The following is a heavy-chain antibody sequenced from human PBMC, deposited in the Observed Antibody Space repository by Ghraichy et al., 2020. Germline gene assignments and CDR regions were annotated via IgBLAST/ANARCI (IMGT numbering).Heavy chain of an antibody. J-gene: IGHJ4*02. D-gene: IGHD6-19*01. Sequence: ASVKVSCKASGYTFTSYYLHWVRQAPGQGLEWMGWINPNSGGTNYVQKCQGRVTMTRDTSVSTAYMELSRLTSDDTAIYYCARDIAVTGTNYYFDYWGQGTLVTVSS. CDR3: ARDIAVTGTNYYFDY. CDR1: GYTFTSYY. CDR2: INPNSGGT. V-gene: IGHV1-2*02.